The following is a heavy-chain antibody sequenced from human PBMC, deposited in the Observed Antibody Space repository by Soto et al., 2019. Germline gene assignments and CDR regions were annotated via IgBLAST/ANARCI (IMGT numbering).Heavy chain of an antibody. CDR1: GFTFSDNG. Sequence: EVQLVESGGGWAKRGGSLRLSWAASGFTFSDNGATGVGQVPGRGLEWISYISSGRDTIYYADSVKGRFTISRDDAKETLFLQMNSLRDEDTAVYYCTRVSRTWEDDYWGRGTLVTVSS. CDR3: TRVSRTWEDDY. J-gene: IGHJ4*02. D-gene: IGHD1-26*01. V-gene: IGHV3-48*02. CDR2: ISSGRDTI.